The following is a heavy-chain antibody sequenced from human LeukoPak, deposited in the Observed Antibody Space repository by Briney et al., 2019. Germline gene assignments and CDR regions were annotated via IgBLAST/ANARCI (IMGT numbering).Heavy chain of an antibody. CDR3: ARVGDSGSYLYFDY. CDR1: GGSISSYY. CDR2: IYYSGST. V-gene: IGHV4-59*01. J-gene: IGHJ4*02. Sequence: SETLSLTCTVSGGSISSYYWSWIRQPPGKGLEWIGYIYYSGSTNYNPSLKSRVTISVDTSKNQFSLKLSSVTAADTAVYYCARVGDSGSYLYFDYWGQGTLVTVSS. D-gene: IGHD1-26*01.